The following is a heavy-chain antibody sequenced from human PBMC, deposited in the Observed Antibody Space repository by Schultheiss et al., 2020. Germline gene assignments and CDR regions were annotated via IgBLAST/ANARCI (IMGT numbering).Heavy chain of an antibody. V-gene: IGHV4-34*01. D-gene: IGHD3-9*01. Sequence: SETLSLTCAVYGGSFSGYYWSWIRQPPGKGLEWIGEINHSGSTNYNPSLKSRVTISVDTSKNQFSLKLSSVTAADTAVYYCARDRAIFARGHWFDPWGQGTLVTVSS. J-gene: IGHJ5*02. CDR2: INHSGST. CDR1: GGSFSGYY. CDR3: ARDRAIFARGHWFDP.